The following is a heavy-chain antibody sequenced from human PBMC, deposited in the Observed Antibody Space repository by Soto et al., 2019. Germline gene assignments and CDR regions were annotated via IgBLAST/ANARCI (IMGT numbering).Heavy chain of an antibody. Sequence: ASVKVSCKASGYTFTSYGISWVRQAPGQGLEWMGWISAYNGNTNYAQKLQGRVTMTTDTSTSTAYMELRSLRSDDTAVYYCARDRPAEYYDFLNGYPPSGMYVWGQGNTVTVS. J-gene: IGHJ6*02. CDR3: ARDRPAEYYDFLNGYPPSGMYV. CDR1: GYTFTSYG. CDR2: ISAYNGNT. D-gene: IGHD3-3*01. V-gene: IGHV1-18*01.